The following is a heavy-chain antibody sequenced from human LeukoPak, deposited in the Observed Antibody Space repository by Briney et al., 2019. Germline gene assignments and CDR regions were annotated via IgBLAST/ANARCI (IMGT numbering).Heavy chain of an antibody. V-gene: IGHV1-2*02. CDR1: GYTFTDYY. CDR2: INPDGGGT. Sequence: ASVKVSCKASGYTFTDYYMHWVRQAPGQGLEWMGWINPDGGGTNYAQNFQGRVTMTRDTSISTAYMELSRLRSDDTAVYYCARPFIETPSLGALDYWGQGTLVTVSS. D-gene: IGHD4-23*01. J-gene: IGHJ4*02. CDR3: ARPFIETPSLGALDY.